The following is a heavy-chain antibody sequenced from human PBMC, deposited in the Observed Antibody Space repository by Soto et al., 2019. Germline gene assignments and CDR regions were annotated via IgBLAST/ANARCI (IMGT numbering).Heavy chain of an antibody. V-gene: IGHV3-33*01. CDR1: GFTFNSYD. J-gene: IGHJ5*02. CDR2: IWSDGSNK. Sequence: PGGSLRLSCAASGFTFNSYDMYWVRQAPGKGLEWVAVIWSDGSNKYYADSVTGRFTVSRDNSKSTLYLQMNSLRAEDTAVYYCARPAGGDDDDNWFDPWGQGTLVTVSS. D-gene: IGHD2-21*02. CDR3: ARPAGGDDDDNWFDP.